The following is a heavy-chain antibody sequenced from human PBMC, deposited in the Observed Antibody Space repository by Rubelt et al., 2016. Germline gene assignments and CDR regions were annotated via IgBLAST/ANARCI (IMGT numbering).Heavy chain of an antibody. CDR2: ITDKTDGGTT. Sequence: EVQLVESGGGLVKPGGSLRLSCAASGFTFSNAWMSWVRQAPGKGLEWVGRITDKTDGGTTDYAAPVKGRFTISRDDSKNTRYLRMNSLKTEDTAVYYCTTDGDSSSSGWTTWGQGTLVTVSS. CDR1: GFTFSNAW. D-gene: IGHD6-6*01. J-gene: IGHJ4*02. V-gene: IGHV3-15*01. CDR3: TTDGDSSSSGWTT.